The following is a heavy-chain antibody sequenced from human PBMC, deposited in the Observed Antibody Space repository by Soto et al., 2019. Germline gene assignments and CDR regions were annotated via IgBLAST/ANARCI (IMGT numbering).Heavy chain of an antibody. CDR2: ISAYNGNT. D-gene: IGHD6-19*01. CDR3: ARVEYSSGWYYYYGMDV. J-gene: IGHJ6*02. CDR1: GYTVTSYG. Sequence: GAAVKVSCKASGYTVTSYGISCVRQAPGQVLEWMGWISAYNGNTNYAQKLQGRVTMTTDTSTSTAYMELRSLRTDDTAVYYCARVEYSSGWYYYYGMDVWGQGTTVTVSS. V-gene: IGHV1-18*04.